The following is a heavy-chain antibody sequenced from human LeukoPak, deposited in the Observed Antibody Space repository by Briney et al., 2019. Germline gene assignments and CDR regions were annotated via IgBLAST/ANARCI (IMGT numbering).Heavy chain of an antibody. J-gene: IGHJ4*02. D-gene: IGHD2-15*01. V-gene: IGHV5-51*01. CDR1: GYNFTNYW. CDR2: IYPGDSDT. Sequence: GESLKISCMGSGYNFTNYWIAWVRQMPGKGLEWMGIIYPGDSDTTYSPSFQGQVTISADKSISTPYLQWSSLKASDTAMYYCARYSTSGADWGQGTLVTVSS. CDR3: ARYSTSGAD.